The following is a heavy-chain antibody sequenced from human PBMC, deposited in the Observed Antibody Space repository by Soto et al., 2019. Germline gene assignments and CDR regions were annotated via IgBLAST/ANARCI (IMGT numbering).Heavy chain of an antibody. J-gene: IGHJ5*02. CDR3: AKEDCSSTSCHRNWFDP. CDR2: ISSEGSNT. V-gene: IGHV3-30*18. CDR1: GITFSRYH. D-gene: IGHD2-2*01. Sequence: GGSLRLSRAAPGITFSRYHTYLVRQAPGKGLEFVAVISSEGSNTYYAASVKGRFTISRDNSKTTLYLQMNSLRAEDTAVYYCAKEDCSSTSCHRNWFDPWRQGTLVTVPS.